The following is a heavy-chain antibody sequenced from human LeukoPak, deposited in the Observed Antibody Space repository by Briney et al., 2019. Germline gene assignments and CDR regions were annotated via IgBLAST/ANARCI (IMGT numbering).Heavy chain of an antibody. CDR1: GGSISSYY. D-gene: IGHD3-10*01. V-gene: IGHV4-59*12. CDR3: TREVEGYSYASGRFLHFDA. CDR2: IYYSGST. J-gene: IGHJ5*01. Sequence: PSETLSLTCTVSGGSISSYYWSWIRQPPGKGLEWIGYIYYSGSTNYNPSLKSRVTRSVDTTNNPSSLKQSSVTAANTAVYYCTREVEGYSYASGRFLHFDAWGQRTLVSAS.